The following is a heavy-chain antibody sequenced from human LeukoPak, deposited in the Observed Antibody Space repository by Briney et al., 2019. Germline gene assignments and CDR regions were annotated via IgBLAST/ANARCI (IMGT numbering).Heavy chain of an antibody. D-gene: IGHD2-8*01. CDR2: ISGSGGST. V-gene: IGHV3-23*01. CDR3: AKNKPTRRIVLMVYAHNYFDY. J-gene: IGHJ4*02. CDR1: GFTFSSYA. Sequence: GGSLRLSCAASGFTFSSYAMSWVRQAPGKGLEWVSAISGSGGSTYYADSVKGRFTISRDNSKNTLYLQMISLRAEDTAVYYCAKNKPTRRIVLMVYAHNYFDYWGQGTLVTVSS.